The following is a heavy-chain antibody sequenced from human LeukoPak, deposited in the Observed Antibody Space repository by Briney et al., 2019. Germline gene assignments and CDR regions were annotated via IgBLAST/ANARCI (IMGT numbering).Heavy chain of an antibody. Sequence: SETLSLTCTVSGGSVSSGSYYWSWIRQPPGKGLEWIGYIYYSGSTNYNPSLKSRVTISVDTSKNQFSLKLSSVTAADTAVYYCARVSYYDSSGYYYTDYWGQGTLVTVSS. J-gene: IGHJ4*02. CDR1: GGSVSSGSYY. D-gene: IGHD3-22*01. CDR2: IYYSGST. CDR3: ARVSYYDSSGYYYTDY. V-gene: IGHV4-61*01.